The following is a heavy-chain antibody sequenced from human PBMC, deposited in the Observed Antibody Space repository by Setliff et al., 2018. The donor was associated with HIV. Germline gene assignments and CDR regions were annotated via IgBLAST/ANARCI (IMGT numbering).Heavy chain of an antibody. CDR1: GFTFSDYY. J-gene: IGHJ6*04. D-gene: IGHD3-16*01. V-gene: IGHV3-23*03. CDR2: IYTDGVTT. Sequence: QAGGSLRLSCAASGFTFSDYYMSWIRQAPGKGLEWVSVIYTDGVTTYYADSVKGRFTSSRDNSKSTLYLQMKSLRAEDTAVYYCAKDIIGGYGTVWGKGTTVTVSS. CDR3: AKDIIGGYGTV.